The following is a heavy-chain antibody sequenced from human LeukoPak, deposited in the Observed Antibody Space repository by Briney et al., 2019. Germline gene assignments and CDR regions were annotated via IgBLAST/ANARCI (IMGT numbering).Heavy chain of an antibody. D-gene: IGHD3-3*01. V-gene: IGHV4-39*01. J-gene: IGHJ4*02. CDR2: IYYSGST. CDR1: GVSISSSSYY. CDR3: AGRFLEWLLDY. Sequence: SETLSLTCTVSGVSISSSSYYWGWIRQPPGKGLEWIGTIYYSGSTYYNPSLKSRVTISVDTSKNQFSLKLSSVTAADTAVYYCAGRFLEWLLDYWGQGTLVTVSS.